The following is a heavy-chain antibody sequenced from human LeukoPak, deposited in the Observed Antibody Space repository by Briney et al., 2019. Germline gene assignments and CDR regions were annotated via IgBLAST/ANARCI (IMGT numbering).Heavy chain of an antibody. Sequence: GGSLRLSCAASGFTFSSYSMNWVRQAPGKGLEWVSYISSSSSTIYYADSVKGRFTISRDNAKNSLYLQMNSLRAEDTAVYYCAKGGELMVYAITFDYWGQGTLVTVSS. CDR3: AKGGELMVYAITFDY. CDR2: ISSSSSTI. CDR1: GFTFSSYS. J-gene: IGHJ4*02. V-gene: IGHV3-48*01. D-gene: IGHD2-8*01.